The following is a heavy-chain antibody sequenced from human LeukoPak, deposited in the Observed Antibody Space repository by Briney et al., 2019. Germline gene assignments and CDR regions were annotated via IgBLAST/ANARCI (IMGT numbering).Heavy chain of an antibody. J-gene: IGHJ5*02. Sequence: SVKVSCKASGGTFSSYAISWVRQAPGQGLEWMGGIIPIFGTANYAQKFQGRVTITADESTSTAYVELSSLRSEDTAVYYCARDSGSYNNWFDPWGQGTLVTVSS. CDR2: IIPIFGTA. D-gene: IGHD1-26*01. V-gene: IGHV1-69*13. CDR1: GGTFSSYA. CDR3: ARDSGSYNNWFDP.